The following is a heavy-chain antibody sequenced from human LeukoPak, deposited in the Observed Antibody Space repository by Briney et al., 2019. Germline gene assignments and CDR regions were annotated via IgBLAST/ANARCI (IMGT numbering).Heavy chain of an antibody. CDR2: IYYSGST. J-gene: IGHJ3*02. Sequence: SETLSLTCAVYGGSFSGYYWSWIRQPPGKGLEWIGYIYYSGSTNYNPSLKSRVTISVDTSKNQFSLKLSSVTAADTAVYYCARGPITNDAFDIWGQGTMVTVSS. V-gene: IGHV4-59*01. CDR1: GGSFSGYY. D-gene: IGHD1-20*01. CDR3: ARGPITNDAFDI.